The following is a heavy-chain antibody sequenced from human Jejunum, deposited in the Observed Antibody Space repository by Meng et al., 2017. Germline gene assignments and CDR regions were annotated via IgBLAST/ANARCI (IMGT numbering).Heavy chain of an antibody. Sequence: QGRLVQVGAEGKKPGASVTVSWKASGLTFVSYAIYWVRQAPGQGLEWMGWITAGNGNTKYSQKFQGRVTITRDTSASTAYMELSSLRSEDTAVYYCARDMPYSSGSFDYWGQGTLVTVSS. J-gene: IGHJ4*02. D-gene: IGHD3-10*01. CDR1: GLTFVSYA. CDR3: ARDMPYSSGSFDY. CDR2: ITAGNGNT. V-gene: IGHV1-3*01.